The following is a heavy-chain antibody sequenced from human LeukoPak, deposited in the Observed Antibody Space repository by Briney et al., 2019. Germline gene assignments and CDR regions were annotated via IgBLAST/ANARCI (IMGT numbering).Heavy chain of an antibody. V-gene: IGHV1-18*01. CDR2: ISVYNGNT. D-gene: IGHD4-17*01. Sequence: ASVKVSCKTSGYTFTSYGISWVRQAPGQGLEWMGWISVYNGNTNYAQKLQGRVTMTTDTSTSTVYMEVRSLRSDDTAVYYCARGKGNYGDPASFDYWGQGTLVTVSS. CDR1: GYTFTSYG. CDR3: ARGKGNYGDPASFDY. J-gene: IGHJ4*02.